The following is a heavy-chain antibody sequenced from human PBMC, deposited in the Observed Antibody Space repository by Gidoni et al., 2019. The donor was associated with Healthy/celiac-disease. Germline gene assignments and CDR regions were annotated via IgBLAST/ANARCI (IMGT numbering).Heavy chain of an antibody. Sequence: QVQLQQWGAGLLKPSETLSLTCAVYGGSFSGYYWSWIRQPPGKGLEWIGEINHSGSTNYNPSLKSRVTISVDTSKNQFSLKLSSVTAADTAVYYCARGRRELRANWFDPWGQGTLVTVSS. J-gene: IGHJ5*02. D-gene: IGHD1-26*01. CDR3: ARGRRELRANWFDP. CDR2: INHSGST. V-gene: IGHV4-34*01. CDR1: GGSFSGYY.